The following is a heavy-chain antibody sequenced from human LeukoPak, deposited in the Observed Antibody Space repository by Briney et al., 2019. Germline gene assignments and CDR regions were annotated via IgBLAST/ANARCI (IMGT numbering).Heavy chain of an antibody. J-gene: IGHJ4*02. CDR3: ARDGSYSGSLDY. Sequence: GGSLSLSCAASGFTFSNYNMNWVRQAPGKGLEWVSYISSSSGSIYYADSVKGRFTVSRDNAKNSLYLQMNSLRDEDTAVYYCARDGSYSGSLDYWGQGTLVTVSS. CDR2: ISSSSGSI. V-gene: IGHV3-48*02. D-gene: IGHD1-26*01. CDR1: GFTFSNYN.